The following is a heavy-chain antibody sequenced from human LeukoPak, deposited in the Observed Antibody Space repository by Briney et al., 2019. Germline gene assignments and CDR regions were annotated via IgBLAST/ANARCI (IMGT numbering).Heavy chain of an antibody. Sequence: GGSLRLSCAASGFTFNYYAMNWVRQAPGKGLEWVSIISGGGGSTYYADSVKGRFTISRDNSNNTLYLQMSTLRAEDTAVYYCAKEIPIAAAGTSDYWGQGTLVTVSS. CDR2: ISGGGGST. CDR3: AKEIPIAAAGTSDY. V-gene: IGHV3-23*01. J-gene: IGHJ4*02. CDR1: GFTFNYYA. D-gene: IGHD6-13*01.